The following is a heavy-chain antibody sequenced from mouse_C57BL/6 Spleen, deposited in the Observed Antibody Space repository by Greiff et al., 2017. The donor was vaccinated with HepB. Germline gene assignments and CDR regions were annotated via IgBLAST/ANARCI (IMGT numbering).Heavy chain of an antibody. CDR2: IDPSDSYT. Sequence: VQLQQSGAELVMPGASVKLSCKASGYTFTSYWMHWVKQRPGQGLEWIGEIDPSDSYTNYNQKFKGKSTLTVDKSSSTAYMQLSSLTSEDSAVYYCARSYYGIDYWGQGTTLTVSS. CDR1: GYTFTSYW. D-gene: IGHD1-2*01. CDR3: ARSYYGIDY. J-gene: IGHJ2*01. V-gene: IGHV1-69*01.